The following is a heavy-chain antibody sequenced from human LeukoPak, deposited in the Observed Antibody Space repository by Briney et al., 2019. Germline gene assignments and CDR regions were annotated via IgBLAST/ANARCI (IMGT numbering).Heavy chain of an antibody. J-gene: IGHJ4*02. Sequence: PGGSLRLSCTASGFTFGDYAMSWVRQAPGKGREWVGFIRSKAYGGPTEYAASVKGRFTISRDESKSIAYLQMNSLKTEDTAVYYCTRDPGYDILTGYYRPFDYWGQGTLVTVSS. V-gene: IGHV3-49*04. CDR3: TRDPGYDILTGYYRPFDY. CDR1: GFTFGDYA. D-gene: IGHD3-9*01. CDR2: IRSKAYGGPT.